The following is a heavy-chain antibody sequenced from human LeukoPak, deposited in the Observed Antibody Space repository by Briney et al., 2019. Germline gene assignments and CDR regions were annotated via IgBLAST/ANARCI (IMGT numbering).Heavy chain of an antibody. CDR1: GFTFSSFA. CDR2: ISGTNPNT. D-gene: IGHD6-6*01. V-gene: IGHV3-23*01. J-gene: IGHJ4*02. Sequence: GGSLRLSGAASGFTFSSFAMNWVRQAPGKGLEWVSAISGTNPNTYYADSVKGRFTISRDNSKNTLYLQMNSLRAEDTAVYYCAEDLAARRYFDYWGQGTLVTVSS. CDR3: AEDLAARRYFDY.